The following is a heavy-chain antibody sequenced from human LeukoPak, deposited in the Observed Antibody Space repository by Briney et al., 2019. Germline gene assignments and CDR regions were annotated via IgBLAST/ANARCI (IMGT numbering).Heavy chain of an antibody. CDR3: AKDLMGCGSTSCYRNYYYYYMDV. V-gene: IGHV3-23*01. CDR1: GFTFSSYA. Sequence: GGSLRLSCAASGFTFSSYAMSWVRQAPGKGLEWVSAISGSGGSTYYADSVKGRFTISRDNSKNTLYLQMNSLRAEDTAVYYCAKDLMGCGSTSCYRNYYYYYMDVWGKGTTVTVSS. J-gene: IGHJ6*03. D-gene: IGHD2-2*02. CDR2: ISGSGGST.